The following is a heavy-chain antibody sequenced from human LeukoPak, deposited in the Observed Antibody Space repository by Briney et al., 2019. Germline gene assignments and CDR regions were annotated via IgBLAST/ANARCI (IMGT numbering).Heavy chain of an antibody. D-gene: IGHD3-9*01. CDR3: ARTYDILTGRGFDP. V-gene: IGHV4-38-2*01. J-gene: IGHJ5*02. Sequence: SETLSLTCAVSGYSISGGYYWGWIRQPPGKGLEWIGSIYHSGSTYYNPSLKSRVTISVDTSKNQFSLKLSSVTAADTAVYYCARTYDILTGRGFDPWGQGTLVTVSS. CDR1: GYSISGGYY. CDR2: IYHSGST.